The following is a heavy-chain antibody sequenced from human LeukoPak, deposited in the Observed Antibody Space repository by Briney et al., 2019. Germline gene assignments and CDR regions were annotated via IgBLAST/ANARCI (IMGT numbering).Heavy chain of an antibody. CDR1: GGSISSSNW. V-gene: IGHV4-4*02. CDR2: IYHSGST. Sequence: SETLSLTCAVSGGSISSSNWWSWVRQPPGKGLEWIGEIYHSGSTNYSPSLKSRVTISVDKSKNQFSLKLSSVTAADTAVYYCARALGYCSSTSCSPLDYWGQGTLVTVSS. CDR3: ARALGYCSSTSCSPLDY. D-gene: IGHD2-2*01. J-gene: IGHJ4*02.